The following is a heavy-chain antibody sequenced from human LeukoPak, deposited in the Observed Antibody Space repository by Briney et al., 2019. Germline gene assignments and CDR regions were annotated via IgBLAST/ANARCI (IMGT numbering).Heavy chain of an antibody. CDR1: GGSISSSSYY. CDR3: ARGRGSYGFDY. Sequence: PSETLSLTCTVSGGSISSSSYYWGWIRQPPGKGLEWIGSIYYSGSTYYNPSLKSRVAISVDTSKNQFSLKLSSVTAADTAVYYCARGRGSYGFDYWGQGTLVTVSS. J-gene: IGHJ4*02. D-gene: IGHD5-18*01. V-gene: IGHV4-39*07. CDR2: IYYSGST.